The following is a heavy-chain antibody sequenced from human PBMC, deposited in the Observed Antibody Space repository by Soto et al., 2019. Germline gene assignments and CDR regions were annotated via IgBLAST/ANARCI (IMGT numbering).Heavy chain of an antibody. CDR2: IIPIFGTA. J-gene: IGHJ4*02. CDR3: ARDVEYDDVWRSYRYTARFDY. D-gene: IGHD3-16*02. CDR1: GGTFSSYA. V-gene: IGHV1-69*01. Sequence: QVQLVQSGAEVKKPGSSVKVSCKASGGTFSSYAISWVRQAPGQGLEWMGGIIPIFGTANYAQKFQGRVTITADESTGTAYMERSSLRSEETAVYYSARDVEYDDVWRSYRYTARFDYWGQATLVTVSS.